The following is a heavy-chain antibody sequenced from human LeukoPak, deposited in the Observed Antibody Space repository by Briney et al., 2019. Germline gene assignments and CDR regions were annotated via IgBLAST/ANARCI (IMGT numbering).Heavy chain of an antibody. J-gene: IGHJ4*02. CDR1: GGSISSGSYY. V-gene: IGHV4-61*02. D-gene: IGHD6-13*01. CDR2: IYTSGST. Sequence: PSETLSLTCTVSGGSISSGSYYWSWIRQPAGKGLEWIGRIYTSGSTNYNPSLKSRVTISVDTSKNQFSLKLSSVTAADTAVYYCARVESAADLPGPTGDWGQGTLVTVSS. CDR3: ARVESAADLPGPTGD.